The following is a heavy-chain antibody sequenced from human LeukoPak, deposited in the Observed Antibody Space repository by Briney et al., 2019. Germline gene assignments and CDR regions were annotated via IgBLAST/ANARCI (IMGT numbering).Heavy chain of an antibody. CDR1: GFSFSNYW. CDR2: ISENGRAK. Sequence: GGSLRLSCAASGFSFSNYWMSWVRQAPGKGLEWVASISENGRAKPYVASVRGRFTISRDNTKNSLYLQMNSLRVEDTAVYYCARGGARLTEWFDPWGQGTLVTVSS. D-gene: IGHD4/OR15-4a*01. J-gene: IGHJ5*02. CDR3: ARGGARLTEWFDP. V-gene: IGHV3-7*01.